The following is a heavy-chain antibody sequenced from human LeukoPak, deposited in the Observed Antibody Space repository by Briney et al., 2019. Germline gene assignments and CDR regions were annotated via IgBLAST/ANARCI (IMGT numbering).Heavy chain of an antibody. V-gene: IGHV4-39*01. CDR3: ARFITDIVVVPAAMGNEYYFDY. CDR2: IYYSGST. J-gene: IGHJ4*02. D-gene: IGHD2-2*01. CDR1: GGSISSSSYY. Sequence: SETLSLTCTVSGGSISSSSYYWGWIRQPPGKGLEWIGSIYYSGSTYYNPSLKSRVTISVDTSKNQFSLKLSSVTAADTAVYYCARFITDIVVVPAAMGNEYYFDYWGQGTLVTVSS.